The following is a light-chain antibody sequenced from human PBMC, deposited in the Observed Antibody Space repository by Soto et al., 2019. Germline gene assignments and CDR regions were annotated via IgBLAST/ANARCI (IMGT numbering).Light chain of an antibody. CDR1: QSVDTTF. Sequence: EIVLTQSPGSLSLSPGQRATLSCRASQSVDTTFFAWYQKKPGQAPRLLIYGASKRATGIPDRFSGSGSGTDFTLIISRLEPEYFAVYYCQQYMSSVTFGQGTKVEIK. J-gene: IGKJ1*01. CDR3: QQYMSSVT. V-gene: IGKV3-20*01. CDR2: GAS.